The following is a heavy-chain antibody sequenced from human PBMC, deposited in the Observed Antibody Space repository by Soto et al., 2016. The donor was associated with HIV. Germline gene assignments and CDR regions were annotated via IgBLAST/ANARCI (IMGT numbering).Heavy chain of an antibody. CDR2: IIPLFGTA. Sequence: QVQLVQSGAEVKKPGSSVKVSCKASGGTFSSSAISWVRQAPGQGLEWMGGIIPLFGTANYAQKLQGRVTITADESTSTAYMELSSLRSEDTAVYYCARDRVGVVVITYGYWGQGTLVTVSS. V-gene: IGHV1-69*01. J-gene: IGHJ4*02. D-gene: IGHD3-22*01. CDR1: GGTFSSSA. CDR3: ARDRVGVVVITYGY.